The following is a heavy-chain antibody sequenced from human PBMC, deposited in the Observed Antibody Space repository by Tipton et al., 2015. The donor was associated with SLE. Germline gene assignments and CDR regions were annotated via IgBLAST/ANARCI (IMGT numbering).Heavy chain of an antibody. Sequence: TLSLTCTVSGGSISSNSYYWGWIRQPPGKGLEWIGSIYYSGSTYYNPSLKSRVTISVDTSKNQFSLKLSSVTAADTAVYHCARHGAFDFWTFDYWGQGTLVTGSS. CDR3: ARHGAFDFWTFDY. D-gene: IGHD3-3*01. J-gene: IGHJ4*02. CDR1: GGSISSNSYY. CDR2: IYYSGST. V-gene: IGHV4-39*01.